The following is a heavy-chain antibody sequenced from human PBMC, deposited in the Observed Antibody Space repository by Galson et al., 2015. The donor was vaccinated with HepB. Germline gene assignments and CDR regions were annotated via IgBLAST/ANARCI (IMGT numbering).Heavy chain of an antibody. CDR2: INQDGSSK. J-gene: IGHJ6*02. D-gene: IGHD3-10*01. V-gene: IGHV3-7*03. CDR1: GSTFSSYW. CDR3: ARRISLVRGIITKPDYYYGMDV. Sequence: SLRLSCAASGSTFSSYWVNWVRQAPGKGLEWVAHINQDGSSKYYVDSVKGRFTISRDNAKDSVYLQLDSLRAEDTAVYYCARRISLVRGIITKPDYYYGMDVWGQGTTVTVAS.